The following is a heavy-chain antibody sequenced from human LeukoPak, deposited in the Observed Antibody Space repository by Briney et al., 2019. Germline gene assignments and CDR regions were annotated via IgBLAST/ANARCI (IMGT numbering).Heavy chain of an antibody. D-gene: IGHD3-10*01. Sequence: SETLSLTCTVSGGSISSSSYYWGWIRQPPGKGLEWIASIDYSGGIYYNPSLKSRVTISVDASKNQFSLKLSSVTAADTAVYYCARRGGSGSRGDYYFDYWGQGTLVTVSS. J-gene: IGHJ4*02. CDR3: ARRGGSGSRGDYYFDY. V-gene: IGHV4-39*01. CDR2: IDYSGGI. CDR1: GGSISSSSYY.